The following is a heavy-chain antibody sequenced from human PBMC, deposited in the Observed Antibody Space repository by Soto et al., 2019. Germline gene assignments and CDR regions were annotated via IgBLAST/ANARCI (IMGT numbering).Heavy chain of an antibody. V-gene: IGHV3-30-3*01. Sequence: GGSLRLSCAASGFTFSSYAMHWVRQAPGKGLEWVAVISYDGSNKYYADSVKGRFTISRDNSKNTLYLQMNSLRAEDTAVYYCASALHPDYYDSSGYFLDYWGQGTLVTVPQ. CDR3: ASALHPDYYDSSGYFLDY. CDR1: GFTFSSYA. J-gene: IGHJ4*02. D-gene: IGHD3-22*01. CDR2: ISYDGSNK.